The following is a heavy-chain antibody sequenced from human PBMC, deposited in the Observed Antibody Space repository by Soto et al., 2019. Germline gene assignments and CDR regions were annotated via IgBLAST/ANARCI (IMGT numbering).Heavy chain of an antibody. V-gene: IGHV1-18*04. CDR3: ARDSEPTYYYDSSGYFPPASLYYFDY. D-gene: IGHD3-22*01. Sequence: ASVKVSCKASGYTFTSYGISWVRQARGQVLEWMGWISAYNGNTNYAQKLQGRVTMTTDTSTSTAYMELRSLRSDDTAVYYCARDSEPTYYYDSSGYFPPASLYYFDYWGQGTLVTVSS. J-gene: IGHJ4*02. CDR2: ISAYNGNT. CDR1: GYTFTSYG.